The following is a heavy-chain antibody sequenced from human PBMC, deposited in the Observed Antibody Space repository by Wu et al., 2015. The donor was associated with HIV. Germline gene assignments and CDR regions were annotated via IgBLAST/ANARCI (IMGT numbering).Heavy chain of an antibody. D-gene: IGHD1-26*01. Sequence: QVQLVQSGAEVKKPGASVKVSCRPSGDTLTGYYIHWVRQAPGQGLEWMGWVNPNSGDTRYAQKFQGRVTMTRDTSISTVYMELGYLRSDDTAVYYCAKGTWERPFQYWGQGTLVTVSS. CDR1: GDTLTGYY. V-gene: IGHV1-2*02. CDR2: VNPNSGDT. CDR3: AKGTWERPFQY. J-gene: IGHJ1*01.